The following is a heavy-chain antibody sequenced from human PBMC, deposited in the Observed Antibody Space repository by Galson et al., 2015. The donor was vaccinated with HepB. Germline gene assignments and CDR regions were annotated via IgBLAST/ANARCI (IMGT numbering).Heavy chain of an antibody. V-gene: IGHV3-53*04. J-gene: IGHJ6*02. CDR1: GFSVTNNY. CDR3: ARDRRYFYDSSGFDGMDV. CDR2: IYSGGST. D-gene: IGHD3-22*01. Sequence: SLRLSCAASGFSVTNNYMSWVRQAPGKGLEWVSVIYSGGSTYYGDSVKGRFTISKHNSKNTLYLQMNSLRPEDTAVYYCARDRRYFYDSSGFDGMDVWGQGTTVTVSS.